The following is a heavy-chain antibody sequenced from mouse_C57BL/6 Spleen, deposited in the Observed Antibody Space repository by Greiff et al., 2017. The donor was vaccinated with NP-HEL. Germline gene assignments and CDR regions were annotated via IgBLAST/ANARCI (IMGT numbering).Heavy chain of an antibody. D-gene: IGHD1-1*01. CDR3: TKNGNITTVVAPYYYAMDY. Sequence: VQLQQSGTVLARPGASVKMSCKTSGYTFTSYWMHWVKQRPGQGLEWIGAIYPGNSDTSYNQKFKGKAKLTAVTSASTAYMELSSLTNEDSAVYYCTKNGNITTVVAPYYYAMDYWGQGTSVTVSS. CDR2: IYPGNSDT. V-gene: IGHV1-5*01. CDR1: GYTFTSYW. J-gene: IGHJ4*01.